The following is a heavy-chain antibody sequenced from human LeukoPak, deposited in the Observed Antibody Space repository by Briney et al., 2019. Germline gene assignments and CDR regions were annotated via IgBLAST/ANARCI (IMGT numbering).Heavy chain of an antibody. D-gene: IGHD2-2*01. CDR1: GFTFSSYW. Sequence: GGSLRLSCAASGFTFSSYWMHWVRQARGKRLVWVSRINTDGSSTSYADSVKGRFTISRDNAKNTLYLQMNSLRAEDTAVYYCSRVRGYCSSTSCSNWFDPWGQGTLVTVSS. CDR3: SRVRGYCSSTSCSNWFDP. CDR2: INTDGSST. J-gene: IGHJ5*02. V-gene: IGHV3-74*01.